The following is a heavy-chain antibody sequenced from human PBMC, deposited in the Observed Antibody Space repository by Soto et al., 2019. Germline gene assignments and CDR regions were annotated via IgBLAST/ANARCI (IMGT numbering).Heavy chain of an antibody. CDR3: AKDQDTAMAIYYYYGMDV. CDR2: ISYDGSNK. D-gene: IGHD5-18*01. Sequence: LRLSCAASGFTFSSYGMHWVRQAPGKGLEWVAVISYDGSNKYYADSVKGRFTISRDNSKNTLYLQMNSLRAEDTAVYYCAKDQDTAMAIYYYYGMDVWGQGTTVTVS. CDR1: GFTFSSYG. J-gene: IGHJ6*02. V-gene: IGHV3-30*18.